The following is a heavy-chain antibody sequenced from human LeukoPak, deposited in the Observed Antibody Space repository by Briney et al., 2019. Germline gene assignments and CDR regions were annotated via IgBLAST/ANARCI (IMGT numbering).Heavy chain of an antibody. V-gene: IGHV4-34*01. CDR1: GGSFGGYY. Sequence: PSETMSLTCAVYGGSFGGYYWSWIRQPPGKGLEWIGEIHHSGSTNYNPSLKSRVTISVDTSKNQFSLKLSSVPAADTAVYYCARDDDYSNLIDYWGQGTLVTVYS. CDR2: IHHSGST. D-gene: IGHD4-11*01. CDR3: ARDDDYSNLIDY. J-gene: IGHJ4*02.